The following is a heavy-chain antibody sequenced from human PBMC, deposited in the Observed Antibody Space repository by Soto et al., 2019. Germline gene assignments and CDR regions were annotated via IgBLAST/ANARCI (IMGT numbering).Heavy chain of an antibody. D-gene: IGHD6-13*01. CDR1: GYTITSYG. V-gene: IGHV1-18*01. CDR2: ISAYNGNT. CDR3: ARVSGSSWSYFDY. J-gene: IGHJ4*02. Sequence: ASVKVSCKACGYTITSYGISWVRQAPGQGLEWMGRISAYNGNTNYAQKLQGRVTMTTDASTSTAYMELRSLRSDDAAVYYCARVSGSSWSYFDYWGQGTLLTVSS.